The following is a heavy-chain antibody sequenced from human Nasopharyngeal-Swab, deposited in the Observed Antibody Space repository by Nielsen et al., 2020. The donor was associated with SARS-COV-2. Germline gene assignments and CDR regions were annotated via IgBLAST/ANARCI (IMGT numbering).Heavy chain of an antibody. Sequence: ASVKVSCKASGYTFTSYAMHWVRQAPGQRLEWMGWINAGNGNTKYSQKFQGRVTITRDTSASTAYMELSSLRSEDTTVYYCARDDRATSGYLLEGAFDPWGQGTLVTVSS. D-gene: IGHD3-22*01. J-gene: IGHJ5*02. V-gene: IGHV1-3*01. CDR3: ARDDRATSGYLLEGAFDP. CDR1: GYTFTSYA. CDR2: INAGNGNT.